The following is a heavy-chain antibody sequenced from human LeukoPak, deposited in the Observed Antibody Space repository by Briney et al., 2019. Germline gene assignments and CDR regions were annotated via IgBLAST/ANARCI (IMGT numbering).Heavy chain of an antibody. CDR1: GGSISSYY. CDR2: IYTSGST. V-gene: IGHV4-4*07. Sequence: SETLSLTCTVSGGSISSYYWSWIRQPAGKGLEWIGRIYTSGSTNYNPSLKSRVTMSVDTSKNQFSLKLSSVTAADTAVYYCARAGGYDSSGYYYSGSLTRFASDYYYGMDVWGQGTTVTVSS. J-gene: IGHJ6*02. CDR3: ARAGGYDSSGYYYSGSLTRFASDYYYGMDV. D-gene: IGHD3-22*01.